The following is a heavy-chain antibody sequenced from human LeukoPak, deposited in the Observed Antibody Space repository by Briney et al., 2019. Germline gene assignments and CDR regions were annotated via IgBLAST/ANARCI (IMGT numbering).Heavy chain of an antibody. D-gene: IGHD4-17*01. V-gene: IGHV3-21*01. Sequence: GGSLRLSCAASGFTFSSYSMNWVRQAPGKGLEWVSSISSSSSYIYYADSVKGRFTISRDNAKNSLYLQMNSLRAEDTAVYYYAXXXMPXPTVTTVYGMDVWGQGTTVTVSS. CDR2: ISSSSSYI. CDR3: AXXXMPXPTVTTVYGMDV. CDR1: GFTFSSYS. J-gene: IGHJ6*02.